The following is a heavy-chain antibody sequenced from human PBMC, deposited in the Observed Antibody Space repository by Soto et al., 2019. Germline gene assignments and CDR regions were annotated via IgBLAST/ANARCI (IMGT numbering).Heavy chain of an antibody. CDR3: ARAYYDILTGYVYYGMDV. J-gene: IGHJ6*02. V-gene: IGHV3-48*03. D-gene: IGHD3-9*01. Sequence: HPGGSLRLSCAASGFTFSSYEMNWVRQAPGKGLEWVSYISSSGSTIYYADSVRGRFTISRDNAKNSLYLQMNSLRAEDTAVYYCARAYYDILTGYVYYGMDVWGQGTTVTVSS. CDR2: ISSSGSTI. CDR1: GFTFSSYE.